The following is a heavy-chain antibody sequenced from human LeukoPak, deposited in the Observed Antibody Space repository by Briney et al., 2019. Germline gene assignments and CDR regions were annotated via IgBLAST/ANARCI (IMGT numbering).Heavy chain of an antibody. CDR2: INPNSGGT. J-gene: IGHJ6*02. V-gene: IGHV1-2*06. Sequence: ASVKVSCKASGYTFTGYYMHWVRQAPGQGLEWMGRINPNSGGTNYAHNFQGRVTMTRDTSISTAYMELSRLRSDDTAVYYCATGTPEGYGMDVWGQGITVTVSS. CDR1: GYTFTGYY. CDR3: ATGTPEGYGMDV.